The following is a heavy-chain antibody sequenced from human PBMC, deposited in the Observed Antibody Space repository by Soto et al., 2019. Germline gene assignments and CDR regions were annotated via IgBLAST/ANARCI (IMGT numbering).Heavy chain of an antibody. D-gene: IGHD3-10*01. V-gene: IGHV3-30-3*01. CDR3: ARDMVRGVIYYYYGMDV. Sequence: GSLRLSCAASGFSFVSYAIRFFGQAAGKGLEWVAVISYDGSNKYYADSVKGRFTISRDNSKNTLYLQMNSLRAEDAAVYYCARDMVRGVIYYYYGMDVWGQGTTVTVSS. J-gene: IGHJ6*02. CDR2: ISYDGSNK. CDR1: GFSFVSYA.